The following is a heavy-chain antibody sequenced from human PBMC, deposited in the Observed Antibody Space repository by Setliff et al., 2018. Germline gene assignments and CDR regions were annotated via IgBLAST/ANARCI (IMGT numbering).Heavy chain of an antibody. V-gene: IGHV4-39*07. CDR3: ASGGVLGTGDFDY. D-gene: IGHD2-8*02. CDR2: INNSGST. CDR1: GGSVSDSSYY. Sequence: SETLSLTCTVSGGSVSDSSYYWGGVRQPPGKGLEWIGSINNSGSTNYRPSLKSRATISVDTSKNQFSLSLRSVTAADTAVYYCASGGVLGTGDFDYWGQGTLVTVSS. J-gene: IGHJ4*02.